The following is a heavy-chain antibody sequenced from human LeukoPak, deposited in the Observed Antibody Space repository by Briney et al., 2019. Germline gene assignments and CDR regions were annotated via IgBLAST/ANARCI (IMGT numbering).Heavy chain of an antibody. J-gene: IGHJ6*02. V-gene: IGHV3-7*01. CDR2: IKQDGSEK. CDR1: GFTFSNYW. D-gene: IGHD2-15*01. Sequence: GGSLRVSRAASGFTFSNYWMSWVRQAPGKGLEWVANIKQDGSEKCYVDSVKGRFTISRDNAKNSLYLQMNSLRAEDTAVYYCARDRWELLSNSYHYCGLDVWGQGTTVTVSS. CDR3: ARDRWELLSNSYHYCGLDV.